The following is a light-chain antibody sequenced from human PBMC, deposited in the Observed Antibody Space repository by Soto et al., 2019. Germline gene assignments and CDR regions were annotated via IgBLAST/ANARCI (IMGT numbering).Light chain of an antibody. V-gene: IGKV1-9*01. CDR3: QQVDRPPLT. CDR2: SAS. J-gene: IGKJ4*01. CDR1: QDITKY. Sequence: DIQLTQSPSFLSASIGDRVSLSCRASQDITKYLAWFHQKPGRAPKLLIYSASTLHVGVPARFSGGGSGTEFTHTINSLQAEDFATYYCQQVDRPPLTFGGGTKVEIK.